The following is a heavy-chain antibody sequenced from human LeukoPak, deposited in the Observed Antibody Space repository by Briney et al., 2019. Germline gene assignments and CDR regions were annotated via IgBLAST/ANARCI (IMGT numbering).Heavy chain of an antibody. CDR2: IYTSGST. CDR1: GGSISSGSYY. CDR3: ARIASGYYFVDY. V-gene: IGHV4-61*02. D-gene: IGHD3-10*02. J-gene: IGHJ4*02. Sequence: SETLSLTCTVSGGSISSGSYYWSWIRQPAGKGLEWIGRIYTSGSTNYNPSLKSRVTMSVDTSKNQFSLKLSSVTAADTAVYYCARIASGYYFVDYWGQGTLVTVSS.